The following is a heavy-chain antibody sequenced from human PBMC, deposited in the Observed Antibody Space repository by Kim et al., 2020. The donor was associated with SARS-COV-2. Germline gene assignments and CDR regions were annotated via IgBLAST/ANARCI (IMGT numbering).Heavy chain of an antibody. Sequence: GGSLRLSCAASGFTFSSYAMSWVRQAPGKGLEWVSVIYSGGSSTYYADSVKGRFTISRDNSKNTLYLQMNSLRAEDTAVYYCARRSSSWYGDGDYWGQGTLVTVSS. CDR3: ARRSSSWYGDGDY. D-gene: IGHD6-13*01. J-gene: IGHJ4*02. CDR2: IYSGGSST. CDR1: GFTFSSYA. V-gene: IGHV3-23*03.